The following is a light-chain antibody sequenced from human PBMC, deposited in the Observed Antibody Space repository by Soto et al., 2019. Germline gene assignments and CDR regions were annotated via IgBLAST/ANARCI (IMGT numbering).Light chain of an antibody. CDR2: DVS. CDR3: YSYAGTYVYV. Sequence: QSALTQPRSVAGSPGQSVTISCTGTNSDVGGYNYVYWYQQHPGKAPKLMIYDVSMRPSGVPDRFSGSKSGNTASLTISGLHADVESDYYCYSYAGTYVYVFGTGTKLTVL. CDR1: NSDVGGYNY. J-gene: IGLJ1*01. V-gene: IGLV2-11*01.